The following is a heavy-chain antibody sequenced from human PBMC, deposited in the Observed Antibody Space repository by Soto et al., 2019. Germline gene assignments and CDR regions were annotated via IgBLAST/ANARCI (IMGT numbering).Heavy chain of an antibody. CDR2: ISYDGSNK. Sequence: QVQLVESGGGVVQPGRSLRLSCAASGFTFSSYDMHWVRQAPGKGLEWVAVISYDGSNKYYADSVKGRFTISRDNSKNTLYLQMNSLRAEDTAVYYCAKLGLAYCGGDCYPTDAFDIWGQGTMVTVSS. CDR3: AKLGLAYCGGDCYPTDAFDI. D-gene: IGHD2-21*02. J-gene: IGHJ3*02. V-gene: IGHV3-30*18. CDR1: GFTFSSYD.